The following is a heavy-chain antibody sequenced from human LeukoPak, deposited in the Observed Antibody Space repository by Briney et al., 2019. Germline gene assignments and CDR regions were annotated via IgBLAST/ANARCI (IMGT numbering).Heavy chain of an antibody. CDR3: VPLNWNPPGDFDR. Sequence: GGSLRLSCAAPGFTFSSYAMSWVRQAPGKGLEWVSASSGSGGRTYYADSVKGRFTISRDNAKNSLYLQMNSLRVEDTAVYYCVPLNWNPPGDFDRWGQGTLVTVSS. CDR1: GFTFSSYA. J-gene: IGHJ4*02. D-gene: IGHD1-20*01. CDR2: SSGSGGRT. V-gene: IGHV3-23*01.